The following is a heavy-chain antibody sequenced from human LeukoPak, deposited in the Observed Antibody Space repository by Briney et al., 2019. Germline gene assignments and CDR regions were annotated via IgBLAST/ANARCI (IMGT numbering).Heavy chain of an antibody. J-gene: IGHJ4*02. CDR3: VKDNPLDY. D-gene: IGHD1-14*01. CDR2: ILKDGSNK. Sequence: QPGGSLRLSCAASGFTFSSYGIHWVRQAPGKGLEWVAFILKDGSNKLYADSMKGRFTISRDNSKNTLYLHINSLRAEDTAVYYCVKDNPLDYWGQGTLVIVSS. V-gene: IGHV3-30*02. CDR1: GFTFSSYG.